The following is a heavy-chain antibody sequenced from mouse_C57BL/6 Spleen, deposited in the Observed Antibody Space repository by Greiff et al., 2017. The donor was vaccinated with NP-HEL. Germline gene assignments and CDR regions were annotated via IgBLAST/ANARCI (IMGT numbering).Heavy chain of an antibody. CDR3: ARSLRSPYYFDY. CDR1: GYTFTSYW. D-gene: IGHD1-1*01. V-gene: IGHV1-59*01. Sequence: VQLQQPGAELVRPGTSVKLSCKASGYTFTSYWMHWVKQRPGQGLEWIGVIDPSDSYTNYNQKFKGKATLTVDTSSSTAYMQLSSLTSEDSAVYYCARSLRSPYYFDYWGQGTTLTVSS. J-gene: IGHJ2*01. CDR2: IDPSDSYT.